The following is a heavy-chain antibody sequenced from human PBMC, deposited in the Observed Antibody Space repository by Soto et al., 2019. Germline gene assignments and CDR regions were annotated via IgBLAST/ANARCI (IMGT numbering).Heavy chain of an antibody. Sequence: QVQLVQSGAEVKKPGASVKVSCKASGYTFTSYGISWVRQAPGQGLEWMGWISAYNGNTNYAQKLQGRVTMTTDTSTSTAYRELRSLRSDDTAVYYCARVGAPVTYSGYELNWYFDLWGRGTLVTVSS. CDR3: ARVGAPVTYSGYELNWYFDL. J-gene: IGHJ2*01. CDR1: GYTFTSYG. V-gene: IGHV1-18*04. D-gene: IGHD5-12*01. CDR2: ISAYNGNT.